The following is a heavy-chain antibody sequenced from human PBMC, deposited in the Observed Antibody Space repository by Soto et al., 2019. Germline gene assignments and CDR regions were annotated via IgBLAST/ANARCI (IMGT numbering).Heavy chain of an antibody. CDR2: INHSGST. Sequence: SETLSLTCAVYGGSFSGYYWSWIRQPPGKGLEWIGEINHSGSTNYNPSLKSRVTISVDTSKNQFSLKLSSVTAADTAVYYCARGRPRSQEPRGYYYYMEVWGKGTTVTVSS. CDR3: ARGRPRSQEPRGYYYYMEV. V-gene: IGHV4-34*01. D-gene: IGHD1-1*01. CDR1: GGSFSGYY. J-gene: IGHJ6*03.